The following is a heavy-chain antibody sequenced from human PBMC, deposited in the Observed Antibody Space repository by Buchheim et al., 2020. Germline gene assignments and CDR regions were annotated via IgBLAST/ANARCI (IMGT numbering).Heavy chain of an antibody. Sequence: QVQLQQWGAGLLKPSETLSLTCAVYGGSFSGYYWNWVRQPPGKGLEWIGQINHSENTNYNPSLKSRVTISVDTSKNQFSLKLSSVTAADTAVYYCARPLEYSSSSSAFDIWGLGT. V-gene: IGHV4-34*01. CDR2: INHSENT. CDR3: ARPLEYSSSSSAFDI. D-gene: IGHD6-6*01. J-gene: IGHJ3*02. CDR1: GGSFSGYY.